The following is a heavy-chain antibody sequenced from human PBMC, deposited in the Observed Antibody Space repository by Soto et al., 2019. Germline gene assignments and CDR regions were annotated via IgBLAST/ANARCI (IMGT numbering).Heavy chain of an antibody. CDR3: ARRLYYDSSGFEGGGMDV. CDR2: IYYSGST. J-gene: IGHJ6*02. Sequence: PSETLSLTCTVSGGSISSGGYYWGWIRQPPGKGLEWIGSIYYSGSTYYNPTLKSRVTIPVDTPKNQFSLKLSSVTAADTAVYYCARRLYYDSSGFEGGGMDVWGQGTTVTVSS. D-gene: IGHD3-22*01. CDR1: GGSISSGGYY. V-gene: IGHV4-39*01.